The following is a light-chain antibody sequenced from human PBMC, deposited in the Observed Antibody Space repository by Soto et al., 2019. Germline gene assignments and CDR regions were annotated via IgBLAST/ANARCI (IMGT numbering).Light chain of an antibody. CDR3: QHYNSYSEA. CDR1: QTISSW. V-gene: IGKV1-5*03. Sequence: DIQMTQSPSTLSGSVGDRVTITCRASQTISSWLAWYHQKPGKAPKLLIYKASTLKSGVPSRFSGSGSGTEFTLTISSLQPDDFATYYGQHYNSYSEAFGQGTKVELK. J-gene: IGKJ1*01. CDR2: KAS.